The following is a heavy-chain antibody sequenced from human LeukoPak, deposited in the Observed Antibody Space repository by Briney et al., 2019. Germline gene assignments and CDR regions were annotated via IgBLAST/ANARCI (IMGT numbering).Heavy chain of an antibody. Sequence: GGSLRLSCAASGLTFSSYDMHGVRQATGKGLEWVSAIGTAGDTYYPGSVKGRFTISRENARNSLYLQMNSLRAGDTAVYYCARAEYYYYYGMDVWGQGTTVTVSS. CDR3: ARAEYYYYYGMDV. CDR2: IGTAGDT. CDR1: GLTFSSYD. V-gene: IGHV3-13*01. J-gene: IGHJ6*02.